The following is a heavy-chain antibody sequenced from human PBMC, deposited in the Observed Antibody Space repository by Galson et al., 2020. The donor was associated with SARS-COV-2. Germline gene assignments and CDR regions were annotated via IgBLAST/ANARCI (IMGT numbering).Heavy chain of an antibody. CDR1: GGSIRSYF. V-gene: IGHV4-59*08. CDR3: AGLVMVVGVMHDALDV. D-gene: IGHD3-16*01. J-gene: IGHJ3*01. Sequence: ASETLSLTCSVSGGSIRSYFWGWIRQPPGRGLEWIGNIHFSGTTKFNSSLKSRLTMSVDTSKIQISLKLRSVTAADTAVYYCAGLVMVVGVMHDALDVWGQGTVVTVSS. CDR2: IHFSGTT.